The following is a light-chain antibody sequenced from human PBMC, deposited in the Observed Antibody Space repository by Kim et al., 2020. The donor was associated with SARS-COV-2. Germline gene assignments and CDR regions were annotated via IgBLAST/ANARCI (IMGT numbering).Light chain of an antibody. CDR2: GAS. J-gene: IGKJ2*01. CDR3: QQYGSSPYT. V-gene: IGKV3-20*01. CDR1: QSVSSSY. Sequence: FSPGERATLSGRASQSVSSSYLAWYQQKPGQAPRLLIYGASSRATGIPDRFSGSGSGTDFTLTISRLEPEDFAVYYCQQYGSSPYTFGQGTKLEIK.